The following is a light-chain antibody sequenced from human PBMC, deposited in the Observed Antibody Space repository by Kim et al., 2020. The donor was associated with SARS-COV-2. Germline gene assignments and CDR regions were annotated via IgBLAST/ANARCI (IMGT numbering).Light chain of an antibody. CDR2: AAS. CDR3: HHYDNYPRT. Sequence: DIQMTQSPSSLSASVGDRITITCRASQGISSWLAWYQQKPEKAPKSLIYAASSLQSGVPSRFSGSGFGKDFTLTITNLQPEDFATYYCHHYDNYPRTFGQGTKVDIK. J-gene: IGKJ1*01. CDR1: QGISSW. V-gene: IGKV1D-16*01.